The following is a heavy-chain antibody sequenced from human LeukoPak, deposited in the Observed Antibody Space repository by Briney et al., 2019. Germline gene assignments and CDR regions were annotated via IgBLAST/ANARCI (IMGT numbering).Heavy chain of an antibody. J-gene: IGHJ4*02. CDR3: AKTGGALDI. Sequence: GGPLRLSCAASGFTFSSYAMSWVRQAPGKGLEWVSALSGGGGTTYYADSVKGRFTISRDNSKNTLYLQLNSLRAEDTAVYYCAKTGGALDIWGQGTLVSVSS. CDR2: LSGGGGTT. CDR1: GFTFSSYA. D-gene: IGHD4-23*01. V-gene: IGHV3-23*01.